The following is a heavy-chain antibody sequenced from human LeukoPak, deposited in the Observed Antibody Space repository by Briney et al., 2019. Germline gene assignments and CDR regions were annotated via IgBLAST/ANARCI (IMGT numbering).Heavy chain of an antibody. V-gene: IGHV4-39*07. CDR2: IYYSGST. CDR3: AREGLRGYSYGYFDY. J-gene: IGHJ4*02. CDR1: GGSISSSSYY. D-gene: IGHD5-18*01. Sequence: SETLSLTCTVSGGSISSSSYYWGWIRQPPGKGLEWIGSIYYSGSTYYNPSLKSRVTISVGTSKNQFSLKLSSVTAADTAVYYCAREGLRGYSYGYFDYWGQGTLVTVSS.